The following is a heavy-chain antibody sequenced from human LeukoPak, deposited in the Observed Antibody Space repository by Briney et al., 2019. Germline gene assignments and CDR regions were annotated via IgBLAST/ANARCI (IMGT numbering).Heavy chain of an antibody. J-gene: IGHJ6*03. CDR3: ARQPTYYYYYMDV. V-gene: IGHV4-39*01. CDR2: IYYSGSA. Sequence: SSETLSLPCTVSGDSISSSTYYWGWIRQPPGKGLEWIGSIYYSGSAYYNPSLKSRVTISVDTSKNQFSLKLNSVTAADTAVYYCARQPTYYYYYMDVWGKGTTVTVSS. CDR1: GDSISSSTYY.